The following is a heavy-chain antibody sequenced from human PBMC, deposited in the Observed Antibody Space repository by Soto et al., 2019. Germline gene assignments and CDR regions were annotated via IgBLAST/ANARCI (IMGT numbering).Heavy chain of an antibody. J-gene: IGHJ6*02. D-gene: IGHD3-10*01. V-gene: IGHV1-69*01. CDR1: GDTFKNCV. CDR2: IIPLFGTT. CDR3: AAELSFGELSVV. Sequence: QVQVVQSGVEVRRPGSSGKVSCKASGDTFKNCVISWVRQAPGQGLEWMGGIIPLFGTTDFAQRFQGRLTITTDESTTTAYMELSRLRSEDTATYYCAAELSFGELSVVWGQGTTVIVSS.